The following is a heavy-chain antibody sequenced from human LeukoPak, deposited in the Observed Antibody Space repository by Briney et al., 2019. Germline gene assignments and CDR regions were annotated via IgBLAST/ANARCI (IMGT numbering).Heavy chain of an antibody. CDR2: INTDGSST. D-gene: IGHD6-13*01. V-gene: IGHV3-74*01. J-gene: IGHJ6*03. CDR3: ARDRRIAAAGTGVYYYYYMDV. Sequence: GGSLRLSCAASGFTFSSYWMHWVRQAPGKGLVWVSRINTDGSSTSYADSVKGRFTISRDNAKNTLYLQMNSLRAEDTAVYYCARDRRIAAAGTGVYYYYYMDVWGKGTTVTVSS. CDR1: GFTFSSYW.